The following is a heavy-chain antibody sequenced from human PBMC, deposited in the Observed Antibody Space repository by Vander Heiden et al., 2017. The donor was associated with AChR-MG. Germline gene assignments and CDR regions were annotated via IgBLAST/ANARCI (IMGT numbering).Heavy chain of an antibody. Sequence: QVQLVQSGAEVKKPGSSAKVSCKASGGTFSSSAISWVRQAPGQGLEWMGGIIPIFGTANYAQKFQGRVTITADESTSTAYMELSSLRSEDTAVYYCARDPITIFGVLQYYYYGMDVWCQGTTVTVSS. V-gene: IGHV1-69*01. CDR3: ARDPITIFGVLQYYYYGMDV. D-gene: IGHD3-3*01. J-gene: IGHJ6*02. CDR2: IIPIFGTA. CDR1: GGTFSSSA.